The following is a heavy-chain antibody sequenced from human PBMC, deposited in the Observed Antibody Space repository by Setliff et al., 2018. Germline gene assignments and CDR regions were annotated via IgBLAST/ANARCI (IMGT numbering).Heavy chain of an antibody. CDR3: ARGRSGVGADYYYGMDV. CDR2: SNHGGST. J-gene: IGHJ6*02. V-gene: IGHV4-34*01. D-gene: IGHD1-26*01. CDR1: GESFSNNY. Sequence: PSETLSLTCSVYGESFSNNYWSWIRQTPGKGLEWIGESNHGGSTSYHPSLKSRLTMSVDTSKNQFSLKLTSVTAADTAVYYCARGRSGVGADYYYGMDVWGQGTTVTVSS.